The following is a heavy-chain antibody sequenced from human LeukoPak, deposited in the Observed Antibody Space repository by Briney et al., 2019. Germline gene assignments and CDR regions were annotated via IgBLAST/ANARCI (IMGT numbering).Heavy chain of an antibody. J-gene: IGHJ5*02. CDR1: GFTFSGYG. V-gene: IGHV3-30*18. Sequence: GGSLRLSCAASGFTFSGYGMHWVRQAPGKELEWVAVISYDGSNKYYADSVKGRFTISRDNSKNTLHLQMNSLRGEDTAVYYCAKGYCSSTSCYPIDPWGQGTLVTVSS. D-gene: IGHD2-2*01. CDR3: AKGYCSSTSCYPIDP. CDR2: ISYDGSNK.